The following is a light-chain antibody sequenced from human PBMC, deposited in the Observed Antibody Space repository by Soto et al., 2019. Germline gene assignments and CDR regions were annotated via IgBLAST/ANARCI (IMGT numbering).Light chain of an antibody. CDR3: QVWDTSSDHYV. J-gene: IGLJ1*01. CDR1: TIGSKS. Sequence: SYELTQSPSVSVAPGQTARITCGGNTIGSKSVHWYQQRPGQAPVLVVYDDTDRPSGIPERFSGSNSGNTATLTIIRVEAGDEADYYCQVWDTSSDHYVFGTGTKVTV. V-gene: IGLV3-21*02. CDR2: DDT.